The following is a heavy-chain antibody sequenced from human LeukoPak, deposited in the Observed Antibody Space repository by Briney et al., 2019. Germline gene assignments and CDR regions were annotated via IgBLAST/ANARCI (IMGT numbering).Heavy chain of an antibody. V-gene: IGHV3-74*01. CDR2: VGGDESDT. Sequence: GGSLRLSCAVSGFSFSSYWKHWVRQAPGEGLVWVSRVGGDESDTYYADSVKGRFTISRDNAQNMVYLQMNSLRAEDTAVYYCARGGFLHTFDYWGQGTLVTVSS. CDR3: ARGGFLHTFDY. J-gene: IGHJ4*02. CDR1: GFSFSSYW. D-gene: IGHD2/OR15-2a*01.